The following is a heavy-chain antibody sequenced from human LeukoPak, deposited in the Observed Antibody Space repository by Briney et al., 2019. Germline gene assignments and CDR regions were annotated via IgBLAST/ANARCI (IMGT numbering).Heavy chain of an antibody. D-gene: IGHD2-2*01. J-gene: IGHJ6*03. CDR2: MNPKSGNT. V-gene: IGHV1-8*01. CDR1: GYTFTSYD. Sequence: ASVKVSCKASGYTFTSYDIVWLRQATGQGLEWMGYMNPKSGNTDYVQNFQGRVTMTRDTSITTAYMELSGLRSEDTAVYYCAKKIASTRLGVRYYYMDVWGEGTTVTISS. CDR3: AKKIASTRLGVRYYYMDV.